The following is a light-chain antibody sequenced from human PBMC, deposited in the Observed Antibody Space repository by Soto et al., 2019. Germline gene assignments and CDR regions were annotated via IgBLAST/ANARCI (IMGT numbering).Light chain of an antibody. V-gene: IGKV3-11*01. J-gene: IGKJ4*02. CDR3: QHRSTWPRS. Sequence: DIVLTQSPAILSLSPGDRASLSCRASQSVGTSLAWYKQQPGQPPRLLIHDATYRASGVPDRFRGSGSGTALSLSISSLEPADFAVYYCQHRSTWPRSFGRGTKVE. CDR1: QSVGTS. CDR2: DAT.